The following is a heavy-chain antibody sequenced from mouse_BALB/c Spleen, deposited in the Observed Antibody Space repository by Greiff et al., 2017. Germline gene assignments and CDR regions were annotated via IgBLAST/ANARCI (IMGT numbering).Heavy chain of an antibody. D-gene: IGHD2-1*01. CDR2: IRNKANGYTT. V-gene: IGHV7-3*02. CDR1: GFTFTDYY. Sequence: EVQLVQSGAGLVQPGGSLRLSCATSGFTFTDYYMSWVRQPPGKALEWLGFIRNKANGYTTESSASVKGRFIVSRNTSQSILYLQMHALRAEDTAIYYGARGYGNYEGDYWGQGTSVTVSS. J-gene: IGHJ4*01. CDR3: ARGYGNYEGDY.